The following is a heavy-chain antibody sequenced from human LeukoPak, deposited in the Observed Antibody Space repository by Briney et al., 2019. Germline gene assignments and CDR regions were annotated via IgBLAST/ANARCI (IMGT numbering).Heavy chain of an antibody. V-gene: IGHV3-53*04. Sequence: GGSLRLSCAASGFTVSSNYMSWVRQAPGKGLEWVSVIYSGGSTYYADSVKGRFTISRHNSKNTLYFQMNSLRAEDTAVYYCARVSPYYYYGMDVWGQGTTVTVSS. CDR2: IYSGGST. J-gene: IGHJ6*02. CDR1: GFTVSSNY. CDR3: ARVSPYYYYGMDV.